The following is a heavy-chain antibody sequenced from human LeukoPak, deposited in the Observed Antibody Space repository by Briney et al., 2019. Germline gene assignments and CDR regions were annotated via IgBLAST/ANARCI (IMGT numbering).Heavy chain of an antibody. J-gene: IGHJ5*02. V-gene: IGHV1-18*01. CDR2: ISGYNGNT. D-gene: IGHD3-10*01. Sequence: GASVKVSCKASGYTFTSYGISWVRQAPGQGLEWMGWISGYNGNTNYAQKVQGRVTMTTDTSTTTAYMELRSLRSDDTAVYYCATDYYGSGTYGTNWFDPWGQGTLVTVSS. CDR1: GYTFTSYG. CDR3: ATDYYGSGTYGTNWFDP.